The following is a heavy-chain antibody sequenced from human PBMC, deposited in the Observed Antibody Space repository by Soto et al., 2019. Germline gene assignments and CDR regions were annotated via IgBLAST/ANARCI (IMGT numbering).Heavy chain of an antibody. D-gene: IGHD6-19*01. CDR2: LTGSGGST. CDR1: GFTFSSNV. V-gene: IGHV3-23*01. Sequence: GGSLRLSCAASGFTFSSNVMTWVRQAPGKGLAWVSGLTGSGGSTYYADSVKGRFTISRDNSKNTLYLQMNSLRAEDTAVYYCAKSQGIAVAGYFDYWGQGALVTVSS. CDR3: AKSQGIAVAGYFDY. J-gene: IGHJ4*02.